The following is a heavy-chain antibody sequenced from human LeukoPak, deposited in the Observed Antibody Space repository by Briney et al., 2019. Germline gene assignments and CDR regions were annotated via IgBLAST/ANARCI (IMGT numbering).Heavy chain of an antibody. CDR2: ISSSSSTI. J-gene: IGHJ6*03. Sequence: GGSLRLSCAASGFTFSFYSMNWVRQAPGKGLEWVSYISSSSSTIYYADSVKGRFTFSRDNAKNSLYLQMNSLRAEDTAVYYCARALKEGSSSWLYYYYMDVWGKGTTVTVSS. CDR1: GFTFSFYS. V-gene: IGHV3-48*01. D-gene: IGHD6-13*01. CDR3: ARALKEGSSSWLYYYYMDV.